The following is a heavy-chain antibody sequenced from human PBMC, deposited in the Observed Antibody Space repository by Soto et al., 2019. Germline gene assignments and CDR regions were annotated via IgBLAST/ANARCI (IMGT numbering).Heavy chain of an antibody. D-gene: IGHD3-3*01. J-gene: IGHJ6*02. CDR1: GFTFSSYG. Sequence: QVQLVESGGGVVQPGRSLRLSCAASGFTFSSYGMHWVRQAPGKGLEWVAVISYDGSNKYYADSVKGRFTISRDNSKNTLYLQMNSLRAEDTAVYYCAKVKLRFLEWVYYYYGMDVWDQGTTVTVSS. V-gene: IGHV3-30*18. CDR2: ISYDGSNK. CDR3: AKVKLRFLEWVYYYYGMDV.